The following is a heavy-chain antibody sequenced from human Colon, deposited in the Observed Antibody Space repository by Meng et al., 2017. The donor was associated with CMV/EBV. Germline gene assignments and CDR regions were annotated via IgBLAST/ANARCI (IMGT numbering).Heavy chain of an antibody. CDR3: ARPPTGALRFYGVDV. J-gene: IGHJ6*02. CDR2: MNPNSGNT. Sequence: ASVKVSCKASGYTFTSYDINWVRQATGQGLEWMGWMNPNSGNTGYAQKFQGRVTMTRNTSISTAYMELSSLRSDDTAVYYCARPPTGALRFYGVDVWGPGTTVTVSS. D-gene: IGHD1-1*01. CDR1: GYTFTSYD. V-gene: IGHV1-8*01.